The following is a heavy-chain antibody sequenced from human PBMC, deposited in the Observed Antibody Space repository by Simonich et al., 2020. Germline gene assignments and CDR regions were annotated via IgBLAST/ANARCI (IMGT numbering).Heavy chain of an antibody. CDR3: ARCGFVNYDILTGYHNWFDP. CDR1: GGSFSGYY. D-gene: IGHD3-9*01. J-gene: IGHJ5*02. V-gene: IGHV4-34*01. CDR2: INHSGRP. Sequence: QVQLQQWGAGLLKPSETLSRTCAVYGGSFSGYYWSWIRHPPGKGLEWVAEINHSGRPNYNPALKSGVTMSVDPSKNQCSLKLSSVTAADTAVYYCARCGFVNYDILTGYHNWFDPWGQGTLVTVSS.